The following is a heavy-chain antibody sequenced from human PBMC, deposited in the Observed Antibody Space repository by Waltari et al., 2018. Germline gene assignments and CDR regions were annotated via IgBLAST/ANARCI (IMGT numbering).Heavy chain of an antibody. J-gene: IGHJ4*02. CDR1: GFTFSSNY. CDR2: SYSGGSK. V-gene: IGHV3-66*01. D-gene: IGHD3-10*02. CDR3: ARCSGRYYPFDY. Sequence: EVQLVESGGGLVKPGGSLRLSCAASGFTFSSNYMSCVRQAPGKGLEGVSVSYSGGSKYYADAVNGRFTISRDNSHNTLYLQMNSLRAEDTAVYYCARCSGRYYPFDYWGQGTLVTVSS.